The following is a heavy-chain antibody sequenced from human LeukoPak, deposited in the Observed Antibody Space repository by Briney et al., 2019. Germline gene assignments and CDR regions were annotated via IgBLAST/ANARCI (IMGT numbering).Heavy chain of an antibody. V-gene: IGHV3-48*01. D-gene: IGHD3-10*01. Sequence: GGSLRLSCAASGFTFSSYSMNWVRQAPGKGLEWVSYISSSSSTIYYADSVKGRFTISRDNSKNTLYLQMNSLRAEDTAVYYCASVRSSAWFGDYFDYWGQGTLVTVSS. CDR2: ISSSSSTI. CDR3: ASVRSSAWFGDYFDY. CDR1: GFTFSSYS. J-gene: IGHJ4*02.